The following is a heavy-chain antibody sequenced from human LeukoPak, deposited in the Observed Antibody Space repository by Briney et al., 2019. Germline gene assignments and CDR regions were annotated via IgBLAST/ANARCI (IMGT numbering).Heavy chain of an antibody. CDR1: GFTFSSYG. J-gene: IGHJ4*02. D-gene: IGHD5-18*01. CDR3: ERDHSAGRYYFDH. V-gene: IGHV3-33*01. Sequence: PGRSLRLSCAVSGFTFSSYGMQWVRQAPGKGLEWVAVIWSDGNKKYYADSVKGRSTISRDNSKNTLYLQMNSLRAEDTAVYYCERDHSAGRYYFDHWGQGTLVTVSS. CDR2: IWSDGNKK.